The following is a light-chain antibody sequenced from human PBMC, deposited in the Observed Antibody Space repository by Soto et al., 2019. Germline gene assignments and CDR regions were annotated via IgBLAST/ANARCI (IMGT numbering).Light chain of an antibody. Sequence: QSALTQPASVSGSPGQSITISCTGTSSDVDIYNYVSWYQQHPSKAPKLMIYEVSNRPSGVSNRFSGSKSGNTASLTISGLQAEDESDYYCSSYTSSSTWVFGGGTKLTVL. CDR2: EVS. CDR3: SSYTSSSTWV. J-gene: IGLJ3*02. CDR1: SSDVDIYNY. V-gene: IGLV2-14*01.